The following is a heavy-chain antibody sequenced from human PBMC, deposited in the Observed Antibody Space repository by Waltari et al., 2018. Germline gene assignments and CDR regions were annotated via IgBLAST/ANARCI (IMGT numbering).Heavy chain of an antibody. D-gene: IGHD3-10*01. CDR1: GFTFSSYG. Sequence: QVHLVESGGGVGQPGGSLRLSCAASGFTFSSYGMNWVRQAPGKGLGWVAFIRDDGSNKYHADSVKGRFTISRDNSKNTLYLQMNSLEPEDTAGYYCAKEAPPYGSGSYLVFDYWGQGTLVTVSS. J-gene: IGHJ4*02. CDR2: IRDDGSNK. V-gene: IGHV3-30*02. CDR3: AKEAPPYGSGSYLVFDY.